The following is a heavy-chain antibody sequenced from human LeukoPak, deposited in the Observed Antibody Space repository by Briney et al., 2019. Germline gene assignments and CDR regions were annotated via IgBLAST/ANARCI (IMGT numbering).Heavy chain of an antibody. CDR3: AGHPLDNYYLYYFDY. CDR1: GGSISSYY. J-gene: IGHJ4*02. V-gene: IGHV4-4*07. CDR2: IYTSGST. Sequence: SETLSLTCTVSGGSISSYYWSWIRQPAGKGLEWIGRIYTSGSTNYNPSLKGRVTMSVDTSKNQFSLKLSSVTAADTAVYYCAGHPLDNYYLYYFDYWGQGTLVTVSS. D-gene: IGHD3-10*01.